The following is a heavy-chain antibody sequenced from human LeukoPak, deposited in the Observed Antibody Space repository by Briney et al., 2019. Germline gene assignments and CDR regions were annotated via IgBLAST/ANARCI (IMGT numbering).Heavy chain of an antibody. CDR3: AKDRGRYYDSSGYYWGYYFDS. CDR1: GFTFSNYA. V-gene: IGHV3-23*01. J-gene: IGHJ4*02. Sequence: GGSLRLSCAASGFTFSNYAVNWARQAPGKGLEWVSTITGSGGSTFYADSVKGRFTISRDNSMDTLYLQMSSLRAEDTAVYYCAKDRGRYYDSSGYYWGYYFDSWGQGILVTVST. CDR2: ITGSGGST. D-gene: IGHD3-22*01.